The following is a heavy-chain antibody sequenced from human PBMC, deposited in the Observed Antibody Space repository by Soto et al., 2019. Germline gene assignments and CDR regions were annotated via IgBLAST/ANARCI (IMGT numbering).Heavy chain of an antibody. D-gene: IGHD2-21*02. V-gene: IGHV1-69*12. Sequence: QVQLVQSGAEVKKPGSSVKVSCKASGGTFSSYAISWVRQAPGQGLEWMGGIIPIFGTANYAQKFQGRVTITADESTSTAYVELSSLRSEDTAVYYCARDRGVVTAPYDAFDIWGQGTMVTVSS. CDR2: IIPIFGTA. CDR1: GGTFSSYA. J-gene: IGHJ3*02. CDR3: ARDRGVVTAPYDAFDI.